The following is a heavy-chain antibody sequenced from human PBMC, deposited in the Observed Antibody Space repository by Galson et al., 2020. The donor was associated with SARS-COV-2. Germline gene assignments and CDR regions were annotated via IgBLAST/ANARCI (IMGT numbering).Heavy chain of an antibody. CDR2: INAGNGTP. D-gene: IGHD3-22*01. Sequence: ASVKVSCKASGYTFTSYAMHWVRQDPGQRLEWMGWINAGNGTPKYSQKFQGRVTITRDTSASTAYMELSSLRSEDTAVYYCAREDYYYVSSGYLPNYYYYMDVCGKGTTVTVSS. V-gene: IGHV1-3*01. CDR3: AREDYYYVSSGYLPNYYYYMDV. J-gene: IGHJ6*03. CDR1: GYTFTSYA.